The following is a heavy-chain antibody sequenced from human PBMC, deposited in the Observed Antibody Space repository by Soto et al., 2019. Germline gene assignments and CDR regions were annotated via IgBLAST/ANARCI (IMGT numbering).Heavy chain of an antibody. CDR2: IIPIFGTA. V-gene: IGHV1-69*13. CDR1: GGTFSSYA. D-gene: IGHD2-15*01. Sequence: SVQVSCKASGGTFSSYAISWVRQAPGQGLEWMGGIIPIFGTANYAQKFQGRVTITADESTSTAYMELSSLRSEDTAVYYCARAGGGYCSGGGCKLENWFDPWGQGTLVTVSS. J-gene: IGHJ5*02. CDR3: ARAGGGYCSGGGCKLENWFDP.